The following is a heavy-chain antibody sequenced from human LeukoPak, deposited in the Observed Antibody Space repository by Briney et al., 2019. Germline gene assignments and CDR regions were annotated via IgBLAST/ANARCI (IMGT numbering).Heavy chain of an antibody. CDR1: GFTLSGSG. D-gene: IGHD3-22*01. J-gene: IGHJ4*02. Sequence: GGSLKLSCAASGFTLSGSGMHWVRQASGKGLEWVGRIRSKAKSDATAYAASVKGRFTISRDDSKNTAYLQMNGLKTEDTAVYFCARLDDTMIEGFDYWGQGTLVTVSS. V-gene: IGHV3-73*01. CDR3: ARLDDTMIEGFDY. CDR2: IRSKAKSDAT.